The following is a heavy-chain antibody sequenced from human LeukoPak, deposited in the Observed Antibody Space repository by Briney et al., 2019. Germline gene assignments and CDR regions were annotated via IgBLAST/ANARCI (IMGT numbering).Heavy chain of an antibody. V-gene: IGHV3-48*02. CDR3: ARSGHGSAGWELRVCAY. CDR2: ISSSSSSTI. Sequence: GGSLRLSCAASGFTFSSYSMNWVRQAPGKGLEWVSYISSSSSSTIYYADSVKGRFTISRDNAKNSLYLQMNSLRDEDTAVYYCARSGHGSAGWELRVCAYWGQGTLVTVSS. CDR1: GFTFSSYS. D-gene: IGHD1-26*01. J-gene: IGHJ4*02.